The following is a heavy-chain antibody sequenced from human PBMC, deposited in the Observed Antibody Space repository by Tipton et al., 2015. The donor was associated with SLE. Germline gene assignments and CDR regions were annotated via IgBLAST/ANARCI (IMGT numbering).Heavy chain of an antibody. J-gene: IGHJ4*02. Sequence: TLSLTCTVSGDSFTDNYWSWIRQPPGKGLEWIGYIFSGGSTKYNPSLKSRVTLSLDTSKNQLSLILTSVTAADTAVYFCARDNYGDFAGYWGQGTLVTVSS. CDR2: IFSGGST. V-gene: IGHV4-59*01. CDR3: ARDNYGDFAGY. D-gene: IGHD4-17*01. CDR1: GDSFTDNY.